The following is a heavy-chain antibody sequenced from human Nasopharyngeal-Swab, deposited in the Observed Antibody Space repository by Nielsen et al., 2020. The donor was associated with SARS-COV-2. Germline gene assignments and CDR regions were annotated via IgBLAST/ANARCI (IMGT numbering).Heavy chain of an antibody. CDR1: GGSFSGYY. D-gene: IGHD3-22*01. CDR3: ARQGVPIRGWFKDYDRTAYEY. CDR2: ISRSGRT. J-gene: IGHJ4*02. Sequence: SETLSLTCAVYGGSFSGYYWSWIRQSPGKGLEWIGEISRSGRTRYNPSLNSRVTISLDTSKNQFSLKVTSVTAADTAVYYCARQGVPIRGWFKDYDRTAYEYWGQGTLVTVSS. V-gene: IGHV4-34*01.